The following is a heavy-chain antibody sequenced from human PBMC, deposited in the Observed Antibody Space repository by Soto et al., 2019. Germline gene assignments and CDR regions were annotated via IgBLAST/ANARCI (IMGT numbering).Heavy chain of an antibody. CDR3: ARGASYYYGSGSHPNWFDP. CDR2: INHSGIT. V-gene: IGHV4-34*01. D-gene: IGHD3-10*01. Sequence: SETLSLTCAVYGGSFSGYYWSWIRQPPGKGLEWIGEINHSGITNYNPSLKSRVTISVDTSKNQFSLKLSSVTAADTAVYYCARGASYYYGSGSHPNWFDPWGQGTLVTVSS. CDR1: GGSFSGYY. J-gene: IGHJ5*02.